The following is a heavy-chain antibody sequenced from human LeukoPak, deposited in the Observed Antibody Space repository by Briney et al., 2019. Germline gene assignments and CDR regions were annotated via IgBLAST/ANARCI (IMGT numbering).Heavy chain of an antibody. V-gene: IGHV3-48*01. D-gene: IGHD1-7*01. J-gene: IGHJ4*02. CDR2: ITSSSSII. CDR1: GFTFSSYS. CDR3: ARVGLWHYPVDS. Sequence: GGSLRLSCAASGFTFSSYSMNWVRQAPGKGLEWVSYITSSSSIIYYGDSVKARFTVSRDNAENSLYLQMNSLRAEDTAVYYCARVGLWHYPVDSWGQGTLVTVSS.